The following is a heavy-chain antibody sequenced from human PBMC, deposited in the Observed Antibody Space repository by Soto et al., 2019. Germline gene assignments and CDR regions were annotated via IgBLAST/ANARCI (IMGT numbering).Heavy chain of an antibody. Sequence: SETLSLTCTVSGGSIRSYYWSWIRQPPGKGLEWIGYIYYSGSTNYNPSLKSRVTISVDTSKNQFSLKLSSVTAADTAVYYCATDYSSSTWTTICSCMDDWGQGTMVTVSS. CDR3: ATDYSSSTWTTICSCMDD. J-gene: IGHJ6*02. V-gene: IGHV4-59*01. CDR2: IYYSGST. D-gene: IGHD6-13*01. CDR1: GGSIRSYY.